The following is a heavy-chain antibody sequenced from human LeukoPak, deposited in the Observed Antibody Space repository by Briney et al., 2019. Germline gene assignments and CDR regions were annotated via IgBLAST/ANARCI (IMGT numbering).Heavy chain of an antibody. Sequence: GRLTIARDNAKNSVYLQMNSLRAEDTAVYYCAKEGPSHILRFFADFDYWGQGTLVTVSS. J-gene: IGHJ4*02. CDR3: AKEGPSHILRFFADFDY. D-gene: IGHD3-3*01. V-gene: IGHV3-11*05.